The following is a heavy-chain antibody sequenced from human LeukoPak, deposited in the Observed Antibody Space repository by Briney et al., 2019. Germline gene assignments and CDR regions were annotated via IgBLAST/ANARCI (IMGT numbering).Heavy chain of an antibody. CDR1: GGSISSSSYY. CDR3: ARHGYCSSTSCYAESDWFDP. Sequence: SETLSLTCTVSGGSISSSSYYWGWIRQPPGKGLEWIGSIYYSGSTYYNPSFKRRGPRSVDTSKNQFSLKLSSVTAADTAVYYCARHGYCSSTSCYAESDWFDPWGQGTLVTVSS. CDR2: IYYSGST. J-gene: IGHJ5*02. D-gene: IGHD2-2*03. V-gene: IGHV4-39*01.